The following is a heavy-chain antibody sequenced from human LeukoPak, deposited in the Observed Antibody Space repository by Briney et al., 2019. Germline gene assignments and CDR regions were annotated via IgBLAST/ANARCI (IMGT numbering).Heavy chain of an antibody. CDR2: MNPNSGNT. J-gene: IGHJ6*02. D-gene: IGHD3-3*01. CDR1: GYTFTSYD. CDR3: ARLALKPHCEFFSGYCDDYYGMDV. V-gene: IGHV1-8*01. Sequence: ASVKVSCKASGYTFTSYDINWVRQATGQGLEWMGWMNPNSGNTGYAQKFQGRVTMTRYTSISTAYMALSRLRSEDTAVYCCARLALKPHCEFFSGYCDDYYGMDVWGQGTTVTVSS.